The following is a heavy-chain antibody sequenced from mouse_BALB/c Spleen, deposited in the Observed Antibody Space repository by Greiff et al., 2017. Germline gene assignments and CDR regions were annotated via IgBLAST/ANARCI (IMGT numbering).Heavy chain of an antibody. CDR3: ARATTATGYAMDY. D-gene: IGHD1-2*01. CDR2: IRNKANGYTT. CDR1: GFTFTDYY. V-gene: IGHV7-3*02. Sequence: EVNVVESGGGLVQPGGSLRLSCATSGFTFTDYYMSWVRQPPGKALEWLGFIRNKANGYTTEYSASVKGRFTISRDNSQSILYLQMNTLRAEDSATYYCARATTATGYAMDYWGQGTSVTVSS. J-gene: IGHJ4*01.